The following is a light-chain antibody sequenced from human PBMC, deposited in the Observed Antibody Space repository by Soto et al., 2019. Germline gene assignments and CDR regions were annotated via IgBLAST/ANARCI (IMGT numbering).Light chain of an antibody. CDR1: QSVSSSY. V-gene: IGKV3-20*01. Sequence: EIVLTQSPGTLSLSPGERANLSCRASQSVSSSYLAWHQQKPGQAPRLLIYGASSRATGIPDRFSGSGSGTDFTLTISRLEPEDFAVYYCQQYGSSPYTFGQGTKLEIK. CDR3: QQYGSSPYT. CDR2: GAS. J-gene: IGKJ2*01.